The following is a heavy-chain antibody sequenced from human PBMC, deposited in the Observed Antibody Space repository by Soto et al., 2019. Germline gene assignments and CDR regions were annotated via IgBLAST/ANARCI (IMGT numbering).Heavy chain of an antibody. CDR2: IIPIFGTA. J-gene: IGHJ2*01. D-gene: IGHD4-17*01. CDR1: GGTFSSYA. V-gene: IGHV1-69*01. Sequence: QVQLVQSGAEVKKPGSSVKVSCTASGGTFSSYAISWVRQAPGQGLEWMGGIIPIFGTANYAQKFQGRVTITADESTSTAYMELSSLRSEDTAVYYCARGGLDHGDLYWYFDLWGRGTLVTVSS. CDR3: ARGGLDHGDLYWYFDL.